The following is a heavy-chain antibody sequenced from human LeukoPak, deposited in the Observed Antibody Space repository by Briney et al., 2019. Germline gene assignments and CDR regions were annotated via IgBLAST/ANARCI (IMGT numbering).Heavy chain of an antibody. V-gene: IGHV3-21*01. CDR1: GFTFSTYS. J-gene: IGHJ4*02. CDR2: ISSSSIYI. Sequence: GGSLRLSCAASGFTFSTYSMNWVRQAPGKGLEWVSSISSSSIYIYYADSVKGRFTISRDNAKNSLYLQMNSLRAEDTAVYYCARDRRSGNDYWGQGTLVTVSS. CDR3: ARDRRSGNDY. D-gene: IGHD3-10*01.